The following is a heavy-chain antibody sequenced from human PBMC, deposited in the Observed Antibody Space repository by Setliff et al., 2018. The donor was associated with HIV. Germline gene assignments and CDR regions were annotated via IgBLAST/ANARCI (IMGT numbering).Heavy chain of an antibody. V-gene: IGHV1-2*02. CDR2: INPKSGAT. D-gene: IGHD6-19*01. Sequence: ASVKVSCKASGYTFTGYFMHWVRQAPGQGLEWMGWINPKSGATNYAQKFQGRVTMTRDTSISTAYMELSRLRSDDTAVYYCARVPCRSAWFSGGHDAFDVCGQGTMVTVSS. CDR3: ARVPCRSAWFSGGHDAFDV. CDR1: GYTFTGYF. J-gene: IGHJ3*01.